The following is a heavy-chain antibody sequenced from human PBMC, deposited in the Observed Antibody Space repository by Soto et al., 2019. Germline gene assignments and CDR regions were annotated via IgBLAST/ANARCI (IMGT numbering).Heavy chain of an antibody. CDR1: GGSINSGDSY. CDR2: INYRGST. Sequence: QVQLQESGPGLVRPSQTLSLTCTVSGGSINSGDSYWNWIRQHPEKGLEWIGYINYRGSTFYTPSLKSRIIISVDTSKKQCSVKLSAVTAADTAVYYCARDAPGVAPYWGQGTLVTVSS. J-gene: IGHJ4*02. V-gene: IGHV4-31*03. CDR3: ARDAPGVAPY. D-gene: IGHD2-15*01.